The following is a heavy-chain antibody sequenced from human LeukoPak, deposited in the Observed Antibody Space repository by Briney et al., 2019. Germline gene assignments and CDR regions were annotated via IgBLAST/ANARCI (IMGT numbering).Heavy chain of an antibody. Sequence: SETLSLTCAVYGGSFSGYYWNWIRQPPGKGLEWIGEINHSGNTNYNPSLKSRVTISVDTSKNQFSLKLSSVTAADTAVYYCARDERGESFGYWGQGTLVTVSS. V-gene: IGHV4-34*01. CDR1: GGSFSGYY. CDR2: INHSGNT. CDR3: ARDERGESFGY. J-gene: IGHJ4*02. D-gene: IGHD2-21*01.